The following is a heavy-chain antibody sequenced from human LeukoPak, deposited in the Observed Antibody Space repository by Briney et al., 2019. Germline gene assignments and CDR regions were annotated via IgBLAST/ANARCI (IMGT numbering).Heavy chain of an antibody. J-gene: IGHJ4*02. Sequence: SETLSLTCAVYGGSFSGYYWSWIRQPPGKGREWIGEINHSGSTNYNPSLKSRVTKSVDTSKNQFSLRLSSVTAADTAVYYCARTPTIVVVPAAILYFDYWGQGTLVTVSS. CDR1: GGSFSGYY. CDR2: INHSGST. D-gene: IGHD2-2*01. CDR3: ARTPTIVVVPAAILYFDY. V-gene: IGHV4-34*01.